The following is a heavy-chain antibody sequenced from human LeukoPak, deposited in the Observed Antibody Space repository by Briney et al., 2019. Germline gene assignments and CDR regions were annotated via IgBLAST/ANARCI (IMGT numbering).Heavy chain of an antibody. Sequence: SETQSLTCTVSGDSISSGDYYWSWIRQPAGKVLEYIGYIYYSGITNYNPSLKSRVTISVDTSKNQFSLRLNSVTAADTAMYYCARGFDSSSGWYPAFDIWGHGTMGTVSS. V-gene: IGHV4-61*10. D-gene: IGHD6-19*01. CDR2: IYYSGIT. CDR3: ARGFDSSSGWYPAFDI. J-gene: IGHJ3*02. CDR1: GDSISSGDYY.